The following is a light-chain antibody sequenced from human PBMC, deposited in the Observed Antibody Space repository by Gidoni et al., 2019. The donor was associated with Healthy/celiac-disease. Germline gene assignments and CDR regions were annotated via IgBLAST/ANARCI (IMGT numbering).Light chain of an antibody. V-gene: IGKV3-20*01. CDR2: GAS. J-gene: IGKJ2*01. Sequence: EIVLTQSPGTVSLSPGERATLSCRVSQSVSSSYLAWYQQKPGQAPRLLIYGASSRATGIPDRFSGSGSGTDFTLTISRLEPEDFAVYYCQQYGSSPYTFXQXTKLEIK. CDR3: QQYGSSPYT. CDR1: QSVSSSY.